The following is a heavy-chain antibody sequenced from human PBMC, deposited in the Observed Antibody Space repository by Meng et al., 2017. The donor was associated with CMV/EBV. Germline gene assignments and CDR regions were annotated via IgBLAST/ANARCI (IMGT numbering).Heavy chain of an antibody. D-gene: IGHD3-22*01. CDR1: GGSFSSSKW. CDR3: ARADSSYFDVSAYYPDAFDI. CDR2: IHHSGTP. J-gene: IGHJ3*02. V-gene: IGHV4/OR15-8*03. Sequence: SQTLSLTGVVSGGSFSSSKWWSWVRQPPGKGLEWIGAIHHSGTPNYNASLKSRVTMSVDKSKNHFSLSLTSVTAADTAVYFCARADSSYFDVSAYYPDAFDIWGQGTVVTVSS.